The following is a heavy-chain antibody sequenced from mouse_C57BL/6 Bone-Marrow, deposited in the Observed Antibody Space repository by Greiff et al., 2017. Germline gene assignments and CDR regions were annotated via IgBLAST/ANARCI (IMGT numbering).Heavy chain of an antibody. Sequence: VQLQQSGPELVKPGASVKISCKASGYAFSSSWMNWVKQRPGKGLEWIGRIYPGDGDTNYNGKFKGKATLTADKSSSTADMQLSSLTSEDSAVYFCARFDSSGFPDYWGQGTTLTVSS. D-gene: IGHD3-2*02. CDR3: ARFDSSGFPDY. J-gene: IGHJ2*01. V-gene: IGHV1-82*01. CDR2: IYPGDGDT. CDR1: GYAFSSSW.